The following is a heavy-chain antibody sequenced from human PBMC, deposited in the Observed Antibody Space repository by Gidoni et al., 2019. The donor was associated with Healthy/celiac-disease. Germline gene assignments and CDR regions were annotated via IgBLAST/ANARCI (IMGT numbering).Heavy chain of an antibody. J-gene: IGHJ5*02. CDR1: GGSISSGGYY. V-gene: IGHV4-31*03. CDR3: ARVGVVPAAILGGGWFDP. Sequence: QVQLQESGPGLVKPSQTLSLTGTVSGGSISSGGYYWSWIRQHPGKGLEWIGYIYYSGSTYYNPSLKSRVTISVDTSKNQFSLKLSSVTAADTAVYYCARVGVVPAAILGGGWFDPWGQGTLVTVSS. D-gene: IGHD2-2*01. CDR2: IYYSGST.